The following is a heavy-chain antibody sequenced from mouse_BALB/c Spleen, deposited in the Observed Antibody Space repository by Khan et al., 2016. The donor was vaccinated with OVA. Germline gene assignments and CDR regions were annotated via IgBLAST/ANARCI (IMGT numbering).Heavy chain of an antibody. CDR2: ISYSGST. V-gene: IGHV3-2*02. D-gene: IGHD3-1*01. J-gene: IGHJ2*01. Sequence: EVQLLETGPGLVKPSQSLSLTCTVTGYSITSGYGWNWIRQFPGNKLEWMGYISYSGSTNYNPSLKSRISITPDTSKNQFFLQLNSVTTEDTATYYCARRARIKYWGQGTTLTVSS. CDR1: GYSITSGYG. CDR3: ARRARIKY.